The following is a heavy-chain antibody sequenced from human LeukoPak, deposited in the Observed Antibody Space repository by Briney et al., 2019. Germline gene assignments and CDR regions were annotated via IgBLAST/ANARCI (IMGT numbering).Heavy chain of an antibody. J-gene: IGHJ4*02. V-gene: IGHV4-39*07. CDR2: IYYSGST. D-gene: IGHD1-26*01. Sequence: SETLSLTCTVSGGSISSSSYYWGWLRQPPGKGREGIGSIYYSGSTYYNPSLKSRVTISVDTAKNQFSLKLSSVTAADTAVYYCARGGSYYEYWGQGTLVTVSS. CDR1: GGSISSSSYY. CDR3: ARGGSYYEY.